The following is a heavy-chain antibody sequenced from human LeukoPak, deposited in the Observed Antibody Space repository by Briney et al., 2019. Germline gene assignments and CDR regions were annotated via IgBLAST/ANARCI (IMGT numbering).Heavy chain of an antibody. CDR2: IIPIFGTA. J-gene: IGHJ4*02. Sequence: ASVKVSCKASGGTFSSYAISWVRQAPGHGLEWMGGIIPIFGTANYAQKFQGRVTITTDESTSTAYMELSSLRSEDTAVYYCAREPLQTYYYGSGSYDWGQGTLVTVSS. CDR3: AREPLQTYYYGSGSYD. D-gene: IGHD3-10*01. CDR1: GGTFSSYA. V-gene: IGHV1-69*05.